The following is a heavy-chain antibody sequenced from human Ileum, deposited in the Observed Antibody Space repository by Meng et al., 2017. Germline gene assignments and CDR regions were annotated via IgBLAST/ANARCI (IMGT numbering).Heavy chain of an antibody. J-gene: IGHJ4*02. CDR2: LSASGRTP. V-gene: IGHV3-23*01. CDR3: AKGISVIPTAFDH. CDR1: EFTFNNFA. D-gene: IGHD2/OR15-2a*01. Sequence: EVTLLESGGGRVQPGGSLPLSCVGSEFTFNNFAMTWVRQTPGKGLEWVASLSASGRTPEYADSVKGRFTVSRDNSKNALFLHMTNLRVADTALYSCAKGISVIPTAFDHWGQGTLVTVSS.